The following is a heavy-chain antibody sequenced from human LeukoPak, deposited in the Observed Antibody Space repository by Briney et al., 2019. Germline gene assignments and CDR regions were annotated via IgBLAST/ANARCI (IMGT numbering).Heavy chain of an antibody. Sequence: GESLKISCKGFGYSFTSYWIGWVRQMPGKGLEWMGIIYPGDSDTRYSPSFQGQVTISADKSIITPYLQWSSLKASDTAMYYCAGQTGDLSIGAFDIWGQGTMVTVSS. D-gene: IGHD7-27*01. J-gene: IGHJ3*02. CDR2: IYPGDSDT. CDR1: GYSFTSYW. V-gene: IGHV5-51*01. CDR3: AGQTGDLSIGAFDI.